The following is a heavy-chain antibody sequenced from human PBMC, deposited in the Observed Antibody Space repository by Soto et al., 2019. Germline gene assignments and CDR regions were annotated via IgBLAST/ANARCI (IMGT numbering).Heavy chain of an antibody. CDR2: INSDGSST. D-gene: IGHD3-3*01. V-gene: IGHV3-74*01. Sequence: SLRLSCAASGFTFSSYWMHWVRQAPGKGLVWVSRINSDGSSTSYADSVKGRFTISRDNAKNTLYLQMNSLRAEGTAVYYCARDPQYDFWSGSYPHAFDIWDQGTMVTVSS. CDR1: GFTFSSYW. J-gene: IGHJ3*02. CDR3: ARDPQYDFWSGSYPHAFDI.